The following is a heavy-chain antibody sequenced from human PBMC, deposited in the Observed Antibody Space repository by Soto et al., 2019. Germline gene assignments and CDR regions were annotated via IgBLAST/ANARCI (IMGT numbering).Heavy chain of an antibody. D-gene: IGHD1-1*01. V-gene: IGHV4-61*02. CDR3: VRDGTKTLRDWFDP. Sequence: PSETLSLTCTVSGGSISSSTYYWSWIRKSAGKGLEWIGRIYATGTTDYNPSLKSRVMMSVDTSEKQFSLKLRSVTAADTAVYYCVRDGTKTLRDWFDPWGQGISVTVSS. J-gene: IGHJ5*02. CDR2: IYATGTT. CDR1: GGSISSSTYY.